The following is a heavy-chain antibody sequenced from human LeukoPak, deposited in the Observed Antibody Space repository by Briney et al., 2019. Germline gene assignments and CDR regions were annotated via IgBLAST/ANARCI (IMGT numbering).Heavy chain of an antibody. CDR1: GGTFSSYA. J-gene: IGHJ4*02. CDR2: IIPIFGTA. CDR3: ARVNGGNSKYFDY. Sequence: SVTVSCKASGGTFSSYAISWVRQAPGQGLEWMGGIIPIFGTANYAQKFQGRVTITADKSTSTAYMELSSLRSEDTAVYYCARVNGGNSKYFDYWGQGTLVTVSS. V-gene: IGHV1-69*06. D-gene: IGHD4-23*01.